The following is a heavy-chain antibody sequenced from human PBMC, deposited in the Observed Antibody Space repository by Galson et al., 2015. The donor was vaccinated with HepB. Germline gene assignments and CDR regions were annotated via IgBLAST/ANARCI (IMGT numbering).Heavy chain of an antibody. J-gene: IGHJ5*02. D-gene: IGHD6-19*01. Sequence: LSLTCTVSGGSISSYYWSWIRQPPGKGLEWIGYIYYSGSTNYNPSLKSRVTISVDTSKNQFSLKLSSVTAADTAVYYCARGGTTRYSSGWYRNSWFDPWGQGTLVTVSS. V-gene: IGHV4-59*01. CDR2: IYYSGST. CDR1: GGSISSYY. CDR3: ARGGTTRYSSGWYRNSWFDP.